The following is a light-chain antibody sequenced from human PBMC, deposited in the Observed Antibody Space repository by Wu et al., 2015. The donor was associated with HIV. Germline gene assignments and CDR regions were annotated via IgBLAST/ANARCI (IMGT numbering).Light chain of an antibody. J-gene: IGKJ1*01. Sequence: EIVLTQSPGTLSLSPGIRVALSCRASQSVTNSYLAWYQQRPGQAPRLLIYAASTLQSGAPSRFSGSGSGTDFTLTISSLQPEDVATYYCQKYNTAPWTFGQGTKVEIK. V-gene: IGKV3-20*01. CDR1: QSVTNSY. CDR3: QKYNTAPWT. CDR2: AAS.